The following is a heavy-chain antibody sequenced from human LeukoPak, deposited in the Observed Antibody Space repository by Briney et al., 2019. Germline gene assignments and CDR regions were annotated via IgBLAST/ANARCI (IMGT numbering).Heavy chain of an antibody. CDR2: IYYNGNT. Sequence: SETLSLTCTVSGGSISSYYWSWIRQPPGKGLEWIGYIYYNGNTNYNPSLKSRVTISIDTSKNQFSLKLYSVTAADTAVYYCARHEWEHLKFDPWGQGTLVTVSS. CDR1: GGSISSYY. D-gene: IGHD1-26*01. CDR3: ARHEWEHLKFDP. V-gene: IGHV4-59*08. J-gene: IGHJ5*02.